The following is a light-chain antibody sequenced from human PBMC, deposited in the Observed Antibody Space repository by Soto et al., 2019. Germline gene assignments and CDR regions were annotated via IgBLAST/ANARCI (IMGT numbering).Light chain of an antibody. J-gene: IGKJ5*01. V-gene: IGKV3-15*01. CDR3: QHYHGWPIT. CDR1: QSVSSH. Sequence: EIVMTQSPASLSVSPGEGATVSCRASQSVSSHLAWYQHKPGQDPRLLFYDASTRATGIPARFSGSGSGTDFTLTISSLQSEELAVYDCQHYHGWPITFGQGTRREIK. CDR2: DAS.